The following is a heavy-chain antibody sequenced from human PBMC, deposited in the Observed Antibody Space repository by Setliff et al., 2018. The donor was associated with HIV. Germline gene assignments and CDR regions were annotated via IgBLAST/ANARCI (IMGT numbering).Heavy chain of an antibody. V-gene: IGHV1-18*01. Sequence: ASVKVSCKASGYSFTTFGVTWVRQAPGQGLEWMGWISTYDGVTTYAQKLQGRVTMTTDTSTSTAYMELRSLRSDDTAVYYCARGGYYSGSGMNYHYYGLDVWGQGTTVTVSS. CDR2: ISTYDGVT. D-gene: IGHD3-10*01. CDR3: ARGGYYSGSGMNYHYYGLDV. CDR1: GYSFTTFG. J-gene: IGHJ6*02.